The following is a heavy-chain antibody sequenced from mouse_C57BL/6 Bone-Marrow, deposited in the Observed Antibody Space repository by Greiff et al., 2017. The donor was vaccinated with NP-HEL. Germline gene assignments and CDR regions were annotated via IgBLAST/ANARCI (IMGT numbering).Heavy chain of an antibody. CDR1: GYTFTSYW. J-gene: IGHJ2*01. Sequence: QVQLQQSGAELVKPGASVKMSCKASGYTFTSYWITWVKQRPGQGLEWIGDIYPGSGSTNYNEKFKSKATLTVDTSSSTAYMQLSSLTSEDSAVYYCASTGYYVGGFDYWGQGTTLTVSS. D-gene: IGHD2-3*01. CDR3: ASTGYYVGGFDY. V-gene: IGHV1-55*01. CDR2: IYPGSGST.